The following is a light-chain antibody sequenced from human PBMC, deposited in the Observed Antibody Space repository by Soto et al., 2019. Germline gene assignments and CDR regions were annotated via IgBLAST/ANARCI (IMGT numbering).Light chain of an antibody. CDR1: QSVSSSY. Sequence: ETVLTQSPGTLSLSPGERVTLSCRASQSVSSSYLAWYQQKPGQAPRLLIYGASSRAAGIPDRFSGGGSGTDFTLSISKVEPEDFAVYYRQQYGRPPRATFGQGTRLEIK. CDR3: QQYGRPPRAT. J-gene: IGKJ5*01. V-gene: IGKV3-20*01. CDR2: GAS.